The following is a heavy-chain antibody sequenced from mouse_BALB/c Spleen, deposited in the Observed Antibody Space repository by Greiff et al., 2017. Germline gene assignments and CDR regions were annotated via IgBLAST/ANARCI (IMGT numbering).Heavy chain of an antibody. CDR2: ISYSGST. Sequence: EVKLQESGPGLVKPSQSLSLTCTVTGYSITSDYAWNWIRQCPGKKLGWMGYISYSGSTSYNPSLKSRISITRDTSKNQFFLQLNSVTTEDTATYFCAKAGGDAFDYWGQGTPLTVSS. CDR1: GYSITSDYA. CDR3: AKAGGDAFDY. J-gene: IGHJ2*01. V-gene: IGHV3-2*02.